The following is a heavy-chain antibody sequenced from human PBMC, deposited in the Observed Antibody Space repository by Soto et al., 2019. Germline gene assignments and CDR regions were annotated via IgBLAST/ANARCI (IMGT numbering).Heavy chain of an antibody. Sequence: QVQLQESGPGLVKPSQTLSLTCTVSGGSISSGGYYWSWIRQHPGQGLEWIGYIYYSGSTYYNPSLKSRVTISVDTSKNQFSLKLSSVTAADTAVYYCARDRHDYGDFDELDPWGQGTLVTVSS. D-gene: IGHD4-17*01. CDR3: ARDRHDYGDFDELDP. J-gene: IGHJ5*02. V-gene: IGHV4-31*03. CDR2: IYYSGST. CDR1: GGSISSGGYY.